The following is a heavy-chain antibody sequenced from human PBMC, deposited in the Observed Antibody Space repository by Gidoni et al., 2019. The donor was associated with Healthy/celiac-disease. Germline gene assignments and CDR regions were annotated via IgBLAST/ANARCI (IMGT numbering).Heavy chain of an antibody. Sequence: QVQLVQSGAEVKKPGASVKVSCKASGYTFTSYGLSWVRQAPGQGLEWMGWISAYNGNTNYAQKLQGRVTMTTDTSTSTAYMELRSLRSDDTAVYYCARDRYYDSSGYRGINWYFDLWGRGTLVTVSS. CDR3: ARDRYYDSSGYRGINWYFDL. V-gene: IGHV1-18*01. CDR1: GYTFTSYG. D-gene: IGHD3-22*01. J-gene: IGHJ2*01. CDR2: ISAYNGNT.